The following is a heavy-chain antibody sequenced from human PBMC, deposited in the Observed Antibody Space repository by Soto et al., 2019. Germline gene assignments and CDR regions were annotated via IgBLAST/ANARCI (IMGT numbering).Heavy chain of an antibody. CDR3: AKGDCGGACYSLDAFDI. D-gene: IGHD2-21*02. V-gene: IGHV3-30*18. CDR1: GFTFSSYG. CDR2: ISYDGSNK. J-gene: IGHJ3*02. Sequence: QVQLVESGGGVVQPGRSLRLSCAASGFTFSSYGMHWVRQAPGKGLEWVAVISYDGSNKYYADSVKGRFTISRDNSKNTLSLQLNSLRAEDTAVYYCAKGDCGGACYSLDAFDIWGQGTMVTVSS.